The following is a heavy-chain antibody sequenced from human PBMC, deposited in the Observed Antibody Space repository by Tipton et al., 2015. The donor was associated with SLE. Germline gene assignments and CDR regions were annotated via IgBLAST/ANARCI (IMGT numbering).Heavy chain of an antibody. V-gene: IGHV5-51*03. CDR3: ARLVGAGLDTFDI. Sequence: VQLVQSGAEVHKPGESVKISCRASGYNFPRYWIGWVRQVPGKGLEWMGIIYPGDSDTRYSPSFQGQVTISADKSINTAYLQWSSLKASDTAMYYCARLVGAGLDTFDIWGQGTMVTVSS. CDR2: IYPGDSDT. D-gene: IGHD1-26*01. CDR1: GYNFPRYW. J-gene: IGHJ3*02.